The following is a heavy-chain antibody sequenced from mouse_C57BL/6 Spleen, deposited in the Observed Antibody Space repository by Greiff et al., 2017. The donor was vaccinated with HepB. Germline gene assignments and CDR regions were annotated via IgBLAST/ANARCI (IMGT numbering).Heavy chain of an antibody. V-gene: IGHV1-53*01. Sequence: QVQLQQPGTELVKPGASVKLSCKASGYTFTSYWMHWVKQRPGQGLEWIGNINPSNGGTNYNEKFKSKATLTVDKSASTSYMQLSSLTSEDSAVYYCAREGPYYYGAGDYWGQGTSVTVSS. J-gene: IGHJ4*01. D-gene: IGHD1-1*01. CDR3: AREGPYYYGAGDY. CDR2: INPSNGGT. CDR1: GYTFTSYW.